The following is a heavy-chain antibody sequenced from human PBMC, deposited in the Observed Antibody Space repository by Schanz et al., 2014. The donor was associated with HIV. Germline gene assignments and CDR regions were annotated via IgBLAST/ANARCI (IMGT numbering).Heavy chain of an antibody. Sequence: EVQLVESGGGLVQPGGSLRLSCAASGSTISSYWMHWVRQAPGKGLVWVSRINSDGSSTNYADSVKGRLTISRDNSKNTLYLQMNSLRAEDTAVYYCVRGLLFQGFFDSWGQGALVTVSS. J-gene: IGHJ4*02. D-gene: IGHD3-10*01. CDR2: INSDGSST. CDR3: VRGLLFQGFFDS. CDR1: GSTISSYW. V-gene: IGHV3-74*01.